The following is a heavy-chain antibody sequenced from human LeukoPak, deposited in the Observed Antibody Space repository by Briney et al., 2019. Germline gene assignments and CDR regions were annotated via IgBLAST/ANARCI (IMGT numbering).Heavy chain of an antibody. CDR1: GFTVSSNS. CDR3: SGSGSFPYYYYYYMDV. J-gene: IGHJ6*03. D-gene: IGHD3-10*01. V-gene: IGHV3-53*01. Sequence: GGSLRLSCTVSGFTVSSNSMSWVRQAPGKGLEWVSFIYSDNTHYSDSVKGRFTISRDNSKNTLYLQMNSLKTEDTAVYYCSGSGSFPYYYYYYMDVWGKGTTVTISS. CDR2: IYSDNT.